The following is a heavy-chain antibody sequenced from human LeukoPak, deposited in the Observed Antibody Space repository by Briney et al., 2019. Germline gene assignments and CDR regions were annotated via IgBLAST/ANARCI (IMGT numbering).Heavy chain of an antibody. CDR2: ISSSSSYI. CDR3: ARDVTLGNFDY. V-gene: IGHV3-21*01. J-gene: IGHJ4*02. CDR1: GLTFSAYS. D-gene: IGHD3-16*01. Sequence: PGGSLRLSCVASGLTFSAYSMNWVRQDPGKGLEWVSSISSSSSYIYYADSVKGRFTISRDNAKNSLYLQMNSLRAEDTAVYYCARDVTLGNFDYWGQGILVIVSS.